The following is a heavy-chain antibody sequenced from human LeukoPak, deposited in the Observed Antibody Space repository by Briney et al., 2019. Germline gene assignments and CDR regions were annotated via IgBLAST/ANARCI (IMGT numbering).Heavy chain of an antibody. CDR1: GYTFTGYY. Sequence: ASVKVSCKASGYTFTGYYMHWVRQAPGQGLEWMGWINPNSGGTNYAQKFQGRVTMTRDTSISTAYMELSRLRSDDTAVYYCARDPDSSGYEGFDPWGQGTLVTVSS. J-gene: IGHJ5*02. D-gene: IGHD5-12*01. CDR3: ARDPDSSGYEGFDP. CDR2: INPNSGGT. V-gene: IGHV1-2*02.